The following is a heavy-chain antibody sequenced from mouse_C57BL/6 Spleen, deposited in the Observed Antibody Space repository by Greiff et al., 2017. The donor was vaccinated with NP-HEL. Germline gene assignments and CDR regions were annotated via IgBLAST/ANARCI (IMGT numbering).Heavy chain of an antibody. CDR2: IDPSDSYT. CDR3: ARGRNDYDEGYYAMDY. V-gene: IGHV1-69*01. Sequence: QVQLQQPGAELVMPGASVKLSCKASGYTFTSYWMHWVKQRPGQGLEWIGEIDPSDSYTNYNQKFKGKSTLTVDKSSSTAYMQLSSLTSEDSAVYYCARGRNDYDEGYYAMDYWGQGTSVTVSS. J-gene: IGHJ4*01. CDR1: GYTFTSYW. D-gene: IGHD2-4*01.